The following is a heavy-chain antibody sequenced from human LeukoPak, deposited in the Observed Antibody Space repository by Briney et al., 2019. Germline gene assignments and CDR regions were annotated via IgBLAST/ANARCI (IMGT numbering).Heavy chain of an antibody. D-gene: IGHD6-19*01. CDR1: GYTFTRYD. J-gene: IGHJ4*02. CDR2: MNPNSGNT. CDR3: ARVVEVAGRPLGY. Sequence: GASVKVSCKASGYTFTRYDINWVRQATGQGLEWMGWMNPNSGNTGYAQKFQGRVTMTRNTSISTAYMELSSLRSEDTAVYYCARVVEVAGRPLGYWGQGTLVTVSS. V-gene: IGHV1-8*01.